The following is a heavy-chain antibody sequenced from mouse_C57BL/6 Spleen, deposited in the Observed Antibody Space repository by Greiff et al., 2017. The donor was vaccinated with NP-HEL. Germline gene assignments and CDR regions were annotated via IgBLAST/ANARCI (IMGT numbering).Heavy chain of an antibody. D-gene: IGHD3-2*02. J-gene: IGHJ3*01. CDR3: TTDSSGWAWFAY. V-gene: IGHV14-4*01. CDR2: IDPENGDT. Sequence: EVQLQQSGAELVRPGASVKLSCTASGFNIKDDYMHWVKQRPEQGLEWIGWIDPENGDTAYASKFQGKATITADTSSNTAYLQLSSLTSEDTAVYYCTTDSSGWAWFAYWGQGTLVTVSA. CDR1: GFNIKDDY.